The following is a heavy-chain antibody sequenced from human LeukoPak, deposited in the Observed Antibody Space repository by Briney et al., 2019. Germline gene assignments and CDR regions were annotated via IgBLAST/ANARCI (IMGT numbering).Heavy chain of an antibody. CDR3: ARQTSSSWSQDH. J-gene: IGHJ4*02. V-gene: IGHV6-1*01. Sequence: SVSXNXAAWNWIRQSPSRGLEWLGRTYYRSKWFNDYAESVKSRITINPDTDKNQFSLQLNSVTPEDTAVYYCARQTSSSWSQDHWGQGALVIVSS. CDR1: SVSXNXAA. CDR2: TYYRSKWFN. D-gene: IGHD6-13*01.